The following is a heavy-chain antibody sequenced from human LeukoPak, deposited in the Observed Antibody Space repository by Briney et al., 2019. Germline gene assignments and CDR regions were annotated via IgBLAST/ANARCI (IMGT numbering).Heavy chain of an antibody. J-gene: IGHJ4*02. CDR1: GFTFGTYA. CDR2: IHAGNGNT. D-gene: IGHD3-9*01. Sequence: ASVKDSCKTSGFTFGTYAIQWVRQAPGQSLEWMGWIHAGNGNTKYSPNVQGRVTISRDTSTSTAYLELDSLRSEDTAVYYCAREHDTLAGFAFDYWGQGTLVTVSS. V-gene: IGHV1-3*01. CDR3: AREHDTLAGFAFDY.